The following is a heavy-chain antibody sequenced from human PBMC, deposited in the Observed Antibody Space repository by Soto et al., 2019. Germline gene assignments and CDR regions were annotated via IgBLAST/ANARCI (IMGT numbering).Heavy chain of an antibody. CDR1: GGSISSSNW. Sequence: QVQLQESGPGLVKPSGTLSLTCAVYGGSISSSNWWSWVRQPPVKGLEWIGEIYHSGSTNYNPSLKSRVTISVAKSKNQFSLKLSSVTAADTAVYYCARDYMVRGVMRWFDPWGQGTLVTVSS. CDR3: ARDYMVRGVMRWFDP. CDR2: IYHSGST. D-gene: IGHD3-10*01. V-gene: IGHV4-4*02. J-gene: IGHJ5*02.